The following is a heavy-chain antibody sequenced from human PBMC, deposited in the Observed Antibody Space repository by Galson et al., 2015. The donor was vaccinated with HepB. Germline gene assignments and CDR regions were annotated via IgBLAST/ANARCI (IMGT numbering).Heavy chain of an antibody. J-gene: IGHJ4*02. D-gene: IGHD5-18*01. V-gene: IGHV3-73*01. CDR2: IKSKANNYAT. Sequence: SLRLSCAASGFTFSGSAMHWVRQTSGTGPEWVGLIKSKANNYATTYVPAVKGRFIISRDDSNNKAYLQMNSLKADDTAVYYCARPGDFSGYTSTWGQGTQVTVSS. CDR3: ARPGDFSGYTST. CDR1: GFTFSGSA.